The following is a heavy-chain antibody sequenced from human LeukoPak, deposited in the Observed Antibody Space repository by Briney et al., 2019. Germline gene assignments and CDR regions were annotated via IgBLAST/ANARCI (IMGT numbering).Heavy chain of an antibody. V-gene: IGHV1-69*05. J-gene: IGHJ5*02. CDR3: ARGSGGGATTRRPWVFDP. CDR2: IIPIFGTA. Sequence: SVKVSCKASGGTFSSYAISWVRQAPGQGLEWMGGIIPIFGTANYAQKFQGRVTITTDESTSTAYMELSSLRSEDTAVYYCARGSGGGATTRRPWVFDPWGQGTLVTVSS. D-gene: IGHD3-16*01. CDR1: GGTFSSYA.